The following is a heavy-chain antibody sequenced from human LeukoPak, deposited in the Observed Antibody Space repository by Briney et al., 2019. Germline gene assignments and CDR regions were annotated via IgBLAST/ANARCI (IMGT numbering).Heavy chain of an antibody. CDR2: ISYDGSNK. CDR1: GFTFSSYG. V-gene: IGHV3-30*18. J-gene: IGHJ4*02. Sequence: GGSLRLSCAASGFTFSSYGMHWVRQAPGKGLEWVAVISYDGSNKYYADSVKGRFTISRDNSKNTLYLQMNSLRAEDTAVYYCAKALSRHHDYWGQGTLATVSS. CDR3: AKALSRHHDY.